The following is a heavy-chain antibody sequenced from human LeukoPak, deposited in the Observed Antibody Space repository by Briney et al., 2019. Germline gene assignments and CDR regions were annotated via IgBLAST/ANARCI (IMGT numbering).Heavy chain of an antibody. CDR2: ISSNGGST. Sequence: HAGGSLRLSCAASGFTFSSHNMHWVRQAPGKGLEYVSAISSNGGSTYYADSVKGRFTISRDNSKNTLYLQMSSLRAEDTAVYYCILAVAGYSFDYWGQGTLVTVSS. CDR3: ILAVAGYSFDY. D-gene: IGHD6-19*01. CDR1: GFTFSSHN. V-gene: IGHV3-64D*09. J-gene: IGHJ4*02.